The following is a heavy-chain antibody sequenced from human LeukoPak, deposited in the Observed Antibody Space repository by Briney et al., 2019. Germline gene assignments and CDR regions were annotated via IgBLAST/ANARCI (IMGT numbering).Heavy chain of an antibody. D-gene: IGHD3-10*01. CDR2: IKKDGSEK. V-gene: IGHV3-7*01. Sequence: GGSLRLSCAASGFTFSTYWMSWVRQAPGTGLEWVANIKKDGSEKYYVDSVKGRFTISRDNAKNSLYLQMNGLRAEDTAVYYCAREQLISIIMMSRIWFDPWGQGTLVTVSS. CDR3: AREQLISIIMMSRIWFDP. J-gene: IGHJ5*02. CDR1: GFTFSTYW.